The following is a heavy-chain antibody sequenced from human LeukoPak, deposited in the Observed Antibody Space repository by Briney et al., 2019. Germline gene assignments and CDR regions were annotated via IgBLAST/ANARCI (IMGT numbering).Heavy chain of an antibody. CDR2: ISSSGSTI. Sequence: PGGSLRLSCAVSGFTFSSYEMNWVRQAPGKGLEWVSYISSSGSTIYYADSVKGRFTISRDKDKNSLYLQMNSLRAEDTAVYYCARQKEDSFDYWGQGTLVTVCS. CDR3: ARQKEDSFDY. D-gene: IGHD2-15*01. CDR1: GFTFSSYE. J-gene: IGHJ4*02. V-gene: IGHV3-48*03.